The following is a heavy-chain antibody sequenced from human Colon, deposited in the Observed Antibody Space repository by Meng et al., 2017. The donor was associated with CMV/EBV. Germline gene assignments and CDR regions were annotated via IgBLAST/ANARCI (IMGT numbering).Heavy chain of an antibody. CDR3: AQDHGGAAGSGLY. CDR2: ISGSGDRT. CDR1: GFTFNTYA. Sequence: CAASGFTFNTYAMSWVRQAPGKGLEWVSTISGSGDRTYYADSVKGRFTISRDNSKNTLYLQMNSLRAEDTAVYYCAQDHGGAAGSGLYWGQGTLVTVSS. V-gene: IGHV3-23*01. J-gene: IGHJ4*02. D-gene: IGHD3-10*01.